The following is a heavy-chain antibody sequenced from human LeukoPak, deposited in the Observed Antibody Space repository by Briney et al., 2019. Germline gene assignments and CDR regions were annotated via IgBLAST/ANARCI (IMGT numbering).Heavy chain of an antibody. CDR3: ARLDVDLLWLGESRKGDY. Sequence: ASVKVSCKASGYTFTSYDINWVRQATGQGLEWMGWMNPNSGNTGYAQKFQGRVTMTRNTSISTAYMELSSLRSEDTAVYYCARLDVDLLWLGESRKGDYWGQGTLVTVSS. CDR2: MNPNSGNT. V-gene: IGHV1-8*01. D-gene: IGHD3-10*01. CDR1: GYTFTSYD. J-gene: IGHJ4*02.